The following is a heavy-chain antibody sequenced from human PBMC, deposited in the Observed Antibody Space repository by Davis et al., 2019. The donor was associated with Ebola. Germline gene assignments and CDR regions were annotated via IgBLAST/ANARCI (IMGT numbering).Heavy chain of an antibody. J-gene: IGHJ3*02. CDR2: IYTGDSDT. Sequence: GESLKISCKDSGNSFSSHWIGWVRQMPGKGLEWMGIIYTGDSDTRYSPSFRGQVTISADQSMKTAFLQWSSLKASDTAMYYCATLRRTITGMDDGFDIWGQGTMVTVSS. D-gene: IGHD1-20*01. CDR3: ATLRRTITGMDDGFDI. V-gene: IGHV5-51*01. CDR1: GNSFSSHW.